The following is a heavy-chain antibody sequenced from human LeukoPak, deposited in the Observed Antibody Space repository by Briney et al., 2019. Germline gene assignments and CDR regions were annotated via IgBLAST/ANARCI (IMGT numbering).Heavy chain of an antibody. CDR3: AKGGLRRYYYYYMDV. CDR2: IRYDGSNK. CDR1: GFTFSSYG. J-gene: IGHJ6*03. Sequence: GGSLRLSCAASGFTFSSYGMHWVRQAPGKGLEWVAFIRYDGSNKYYADSVKGRFTISRDNSKNTLYLQMNSLRAEDTAVYYCAKGGLRRYYYYYMDVWGKGTTVTISS. V-gene: IGHV3-30*02. D-gene: IGHD5/OR15-5a*01.